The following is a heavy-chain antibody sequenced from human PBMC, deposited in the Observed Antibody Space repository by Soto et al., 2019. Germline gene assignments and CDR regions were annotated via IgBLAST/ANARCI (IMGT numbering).Heavy chain of an antibody. D-gene: IGHD6-25*01. CDR2: ISESGSSM. V-gene: IGHV3-48*03. Sequence: GGSLRLSCAASGFRFSNYEMNWVRQAPGKXLEWISYISESGSSMYYADSVRGRFAISRDNAKNSLYLQMNSLRVEDTAVYYCARDQEVHDRRGYKIRAMDVWGQGATVTVSS. CDR1: GFRFSNYE. J-gene: IGHJ6*02. CDR3: ARDQEVHDRRGYKIRAMDV.